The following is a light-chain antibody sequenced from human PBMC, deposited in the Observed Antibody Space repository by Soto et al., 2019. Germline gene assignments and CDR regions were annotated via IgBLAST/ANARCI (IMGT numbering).Light chain of an antibody. CDR3: QQYNNWPRT. J-gene: IGKJ1*01. CDR1: QSVSSSY. Sequence: EIVLTQSPGTLSLSPGERATLSCRASQSVSSSYLAWYQQKPGQAPSLLIYGTSNRATGIPDRFTGSGSGTDLPLTISSLEPEDFAVYYCQQYNNWPRTFGQGTKV. CDR2: GTS. V-gene: IGKV3-20*01.